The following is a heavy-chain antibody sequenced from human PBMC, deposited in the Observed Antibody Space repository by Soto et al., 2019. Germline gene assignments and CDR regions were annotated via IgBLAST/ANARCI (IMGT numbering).Heavy chain of an antibody. D-gene: IGHD3-10*01. V-gene: IGHV2-5*02. J-gene: IGHJ3*01. CDR3: ARASAWFGELLGPPDVFDF. CDR2: IYWDDDK. Sequence: QITLKESGPTLMKPTQTLTLTCTFSGFSLSTSGVGVGWIRQPPGKALEWLALIYWDDDKRYSPSLKSRLTITKDTXXNXVXXTMTNMDPVDTATYYCARASAWFGELLGPPDVFDFWGRGTMVTVSS. CDR1: GFSLSTSGVG.